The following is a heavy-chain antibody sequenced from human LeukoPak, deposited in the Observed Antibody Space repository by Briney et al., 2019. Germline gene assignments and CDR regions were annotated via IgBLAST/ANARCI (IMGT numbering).Heavy chain of an antibody. D-gene: IGHD2-15*01. V-gene: IGHV3-23*01. J-gene: IGHJ4*02. CDR2: ICSNDNNT. CDR1: GFTFSSYA. CDR3: AKGTSSSCYSAPNY. Sequence: HPGGSLRLSCAASGFTFSSYAMNWVRQAPGKGLEWVSAICSNDNNTYYANSVKGRFTFSRDNSKNTLSLQLNSLRAEDTAVYYCAKGTSSSCYSAPNYWGQGTLVTVSS.